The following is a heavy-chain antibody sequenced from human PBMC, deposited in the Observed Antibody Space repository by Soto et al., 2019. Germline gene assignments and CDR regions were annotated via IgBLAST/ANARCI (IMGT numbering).Heavy chain of an antibody. J-gene: IGHJ4*02. D-gene: IGHD3-10*01. CDR1: GFIFSNNG. CDR3: AIVRGKYSSLEH. CDR2: MSYDGSEK. V-gene: IGHV3-30*03. Sequence: QVQLVESGGGVVQPGRSLRLSCVGSGFIFSNNGMHWVRQAPGKGLEWVAFMSYDGSEKFYGDSVKGRFTISRDNSERTLYLHMSSMRGDDTAVYYCAIVRGKYSSLEHWGQGTQVTGSS.